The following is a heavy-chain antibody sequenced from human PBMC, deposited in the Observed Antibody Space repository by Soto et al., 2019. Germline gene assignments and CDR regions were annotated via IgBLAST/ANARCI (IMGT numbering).Heavy chain of an antibody. CDR1: GFTFTRYS. Sequence: GGSLRLSCAASGFTFTRYSMNWVRQAPGKGLEWVSSISSTTNYIYYGDSMKGRFTISRDNANNSLYLEMNSLRAEDTAVYYCARESEDLTSNFDYWGQGTLVTVSS. V-gene: IGHV3-21*06. CDR2: ISSTTNYI. CDR3: ARESEDLTSNFDY. J-gene: IGHJ4*02.